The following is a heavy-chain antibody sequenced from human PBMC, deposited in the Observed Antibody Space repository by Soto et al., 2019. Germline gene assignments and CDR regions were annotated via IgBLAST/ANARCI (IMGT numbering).Heavy chain of an antibody. CDR3: VQSRCGGDCLQSYSSHSYYGLDV. V-gene: IGHV2-5*02. CDR1: GFSLSTSRGG. J-gene: IGHJ6*02. Sequence: SGPTLVNPTQTLTLTCTFSGFSLSTSRGGVGWVRQPPGKALEWLTFIYWDGDKRYNPSLKSRLTITKDTSKNQVVLTMTNMDPVDTATYYCVQSRCGGDCLQSYSSHSYYGLDVWGQGTTVTVSS. D-gene: IGHD2-21*01. CDR2: IYWDGDK.